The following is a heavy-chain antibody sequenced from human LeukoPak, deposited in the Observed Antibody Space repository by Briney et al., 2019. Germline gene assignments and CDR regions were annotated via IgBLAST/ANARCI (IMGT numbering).Heavy chain of an antibody. D-gene: IGHD1-26*01. CDR3: AKETSRIGGSMASFDY. Sequence: GGSLRLSCAASGFTFSSYGLSWVRQAPGKGLEWVSGISGSGGSANYADSVKGRFTISRDNSKNTLYLQMNSLRAEDTAVYYCAKETSRIGGSMASFDYWGQGTLVTVSS. J-gene: IGHJ4*02. CDR1: GFTFSSYG. CDR2: ISGSGGSA. V-gene: IGHV3-23*01.